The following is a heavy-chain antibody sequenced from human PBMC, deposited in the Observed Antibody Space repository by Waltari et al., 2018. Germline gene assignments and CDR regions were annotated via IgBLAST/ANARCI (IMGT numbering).Heavy chain of an antibody. J-gene: IGHJ5*02. D-gene: IGHD6-13*01. CDR3: ARVAADREADFDP. Sequence: QVQLQESGPGLVKPSQTLSLTCTVSGGSISSGGYSWSWIRQHPGKGLEWIGYIYYSGSTYYNPSLKSLVTISVDTSKNQFSLKLSSVTAADTAVYYCARVAADREADFDPWGQGTLVTVSS. CDR2: IYYSGST. V-gene: IGHV4-31*01. CDR1: GGSISSGGYS.